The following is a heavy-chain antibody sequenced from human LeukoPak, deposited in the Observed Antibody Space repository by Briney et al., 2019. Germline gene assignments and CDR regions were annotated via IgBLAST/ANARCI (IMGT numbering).Heavy chain of an antibody. J-gene: IGHJ1*01. CDR3: AASSGVTLGRF. Sequence: SETLSLTCTVSGDSIGSGAHYYNWIRQHPGKGLEWIGYIYHTGITSYNPSLKSRVTMSVDTSLNRVSLRLSSLTAADTAVYYCAASSGVTLGRFWGQGTLVSVSS. D-gene: IGHD3-16*01. CDR2: IYHTGIT. V-gene: IGHV4-31*03. CDR1: GDSIGSGAHY.